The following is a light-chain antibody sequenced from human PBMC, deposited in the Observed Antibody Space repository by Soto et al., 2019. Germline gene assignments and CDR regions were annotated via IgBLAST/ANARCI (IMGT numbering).Light chain of an antibody. Sequence: NFMLTQPHSVSESPGKTVTISCSRRSGCIASNYVQWYQQRPGSAPTTVIYEDNQRPSGVPDRFSGSIDSSSNSASLTISGLKTEDEADYYCQSYDSSTVVFGGGTKLTVL. CDR3: QSYDSSTVV. CDR1: SGCIASNY. CDR2: EDN. V-gene: IGLV6-57*04. J-gene: IGLJ2*01.